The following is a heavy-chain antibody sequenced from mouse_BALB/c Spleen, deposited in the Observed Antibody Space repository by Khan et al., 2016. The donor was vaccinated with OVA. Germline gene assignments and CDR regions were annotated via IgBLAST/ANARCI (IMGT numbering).Heavy chain of an antibody. CDR1: GFTFSSYG. CDR2: INSNGGSP. J-gene: IGHJ2*01. Sequence: EVELVESGGGLVQPGGSLKLSCAASGFTFSSYGMSWVRQTPDKRLELVATINSNGGSPYYPDSVKGRFTIYRDNAKKTLYLQMSSLKSEDTAMYYCARMARTINWGQGTTLTVSS. V-gene: IGHV5-6-3*01. CDR3: ARMARTIN.